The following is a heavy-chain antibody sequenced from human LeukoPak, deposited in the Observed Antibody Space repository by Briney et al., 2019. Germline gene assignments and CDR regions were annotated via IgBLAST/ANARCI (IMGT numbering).Heavy chain of an antibody. CDR2: IYTSGST. J-gene: IGHJ6*03. V-gene: IGHV4-4*09. CDR3: ARHGYYYYYMDV. CDR1: GGSISSYY. Sequence: SETLSLTCTVSGGSISSYYWSWIRQPPGKGLEWIGYIYTSGSTNYNPSLKSRVTISIDTSKNQFSQKLSSVTAADTAVYYCARHGYYYYYMDVWGKGTTVTVSS.